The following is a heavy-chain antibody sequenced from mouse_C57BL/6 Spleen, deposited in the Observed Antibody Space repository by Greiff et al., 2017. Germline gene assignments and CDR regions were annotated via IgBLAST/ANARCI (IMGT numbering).Heavy chain of an antibody. D-gene: IGHD3-2*02. Sequence: EVQGVESGGGLVQPGGSLKLSCAASGFTFSDYYMYWVRQTPEKRLEWVAYISNGGGSTYYPDTVKGRFTISRDNAKNTLYLQMSRLKSEDTAMYYCARRDSSGSYAMDYWGQGTSVTVAS. J-gene: IGHJ4*01. CDR1: GFTFSDYY. CDR3: ARRDSSGSYAMDY. CDR2: ISNGGGST. V-gene: IGHV5-12*01.